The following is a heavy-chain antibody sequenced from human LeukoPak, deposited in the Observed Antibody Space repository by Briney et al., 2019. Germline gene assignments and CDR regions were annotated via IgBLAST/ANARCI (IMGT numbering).Heavy chain of an antibody. CDR1: GFTFSSFN. CDR2: ITSSGTHI. V-gene: IGHV3-21*01. Sequence: GGSLRLSCAASGFTFSSFNMNWVRQAPGKAMEWVSSITSSGTHIFYADSVRGRFTISRDNAKNSLYLQMDSLGPDDTAVYYCARGGGDTTSLDFDYWGQGTLVTVSS. CDR3: ARGGGDTTSLDFDY. D-gene: IGHD1-14*01. J-gene: IGHJ4*02.